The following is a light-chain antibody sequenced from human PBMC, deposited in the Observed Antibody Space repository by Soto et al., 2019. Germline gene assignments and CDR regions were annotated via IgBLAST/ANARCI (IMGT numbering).Light chain of an antibody. CDR3: QQYNSYSQT. CDR2: DAS. V-gene: IGKV1-5*01. J-gene: IGKJ1*01. Sequence: DIQMTQSPSTLSASVGDRVTITCRASQSISSWLAWYQQKPEKAPKLLIYDASSLESGVPTRFSGSGSGTEFTLTIGSLQPCDFAIYYCQQYNSYSQTFGQGTKVDIK. CDR1: QSISSW.